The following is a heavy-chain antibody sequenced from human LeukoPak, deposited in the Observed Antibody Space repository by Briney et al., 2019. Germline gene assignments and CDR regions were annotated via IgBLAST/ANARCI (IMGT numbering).Heavy chain of an antibody. CDR1: GGSISSSSYY. CDR3: ARGRLRYFDWLAGGDDAFDI. J-gene: IGHJ3*02. D-gene: IGHD3-9*01. CDR2: IYYSGST. Sequence: SETLSLTCTVSGGSISSSSYYWGWIRQPPGKGLEWIGYIYYSGSTNYNPSLKSRVTISVDTSKNQFSLKLSSVTAADTAVYYCARGRLRYFDWLAGGDDAFDIWGQGTMVTVSS. V-gene: IGHV4-61*05.